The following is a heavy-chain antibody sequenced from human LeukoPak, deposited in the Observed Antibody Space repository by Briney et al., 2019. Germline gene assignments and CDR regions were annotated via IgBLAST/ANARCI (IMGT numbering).Heavy chain of an antibody. D-gene: IGHD3-22*01. V-gene: IGHV3-23*01. CDR3: ARGDYYDSSGYSLPPH. CDR2: ISGNGAAT. CDR1: GFTFSGSA. Sequence: GGSLRLSCAASGFTFSGSAMSWVRQAPGKGLEWVSAISGNGAATFYADSVKGRFTISRDNSKNTLYLQMNSLRAEDTAVYYCARGDYYDSSGYSLPPHWGQGTLVTVSS. J-gene: IGHJ1*01.